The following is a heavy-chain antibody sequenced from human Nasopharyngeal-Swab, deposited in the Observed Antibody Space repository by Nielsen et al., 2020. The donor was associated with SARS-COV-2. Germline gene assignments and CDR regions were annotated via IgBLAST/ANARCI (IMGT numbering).Heavy chain of an antibody. V-gene: IGHV3-23*01. J-gene: IGHJ3*02. CDR1: GFTFSSHA. Sequence: GESLKISCVASGFTFSSHAMSWVRQAPGKGLEWVSGLIENGVDTYYAESVKGRFTVSRDNSRNTLYLQMSSLRAEDTALYWCVKDLRGKYAFDIWGQGTMVTVSS. CDR2: LIENGVDT. D-gene: IGHD3-16*01. CDR3: VKDLRGKYAFDI.